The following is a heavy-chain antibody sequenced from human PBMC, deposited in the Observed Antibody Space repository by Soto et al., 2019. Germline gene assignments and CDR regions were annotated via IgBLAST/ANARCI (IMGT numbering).Heavy chain of an antibody. Sequence: QVQLVQSVAEVKKPGTSVKVSCTASGYTFSSHGISWVRQAPGQGLQWIGWVSGDNGNTNYAQSLHGRVTMTTDTSTNTGHMELRSLRSDDTAVYYCARDLGYCRSGKCQREWFDTWGQGTLVIVSS. CDR2: VSGDNGNT. CDR1: GYTFSSHG. J-gene: IGHJ5*02. CDR3: ARDLGYCRSGKCQREWFDT. V-gene: IGHV1-18*01. D-gene: IGHD2-2*01.